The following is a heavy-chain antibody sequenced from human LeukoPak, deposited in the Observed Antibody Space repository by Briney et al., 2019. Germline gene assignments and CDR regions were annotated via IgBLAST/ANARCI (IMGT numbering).Heavy chain of an antibody. J-gene: IGHJ3*02. CDR2: IIPIFGTA. Sequence: GASVKVSCKASGGAFSSYASSWVRQAPGQGLEWMGGIIPIFGTANYAQKFQGRVTITTDESTSTAYMELSSLRSEDTAVYYCASQRGPVIYSGSPGAFDIWGQGTMVTVSS. CDR1: GGAFSSYA. V-gene: IGHV1-69*05. D-gene: IGHD1-26*01. CDR3: ASQRGPVIYSGSPGAFDI.